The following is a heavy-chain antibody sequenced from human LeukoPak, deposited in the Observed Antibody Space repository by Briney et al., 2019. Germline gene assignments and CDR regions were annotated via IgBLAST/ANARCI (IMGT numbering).Heavy chain of an antibody. J-gene: IGHJ4*02. CDR2: INYSGRT. Sequence: PSETLSLTCAVYGGSFSGYYWSWIRQPPGKGLEWIGEINYSGRTNYNPSLKGRVTISVDTPKNQFSLKLSSVTAADTAIYYCARGPHYYGSGTYYARGSTDYWGQGTLVTVSS. V-gene: IGHV4-34*01. D-gene: IGHD3-10*01. CDR1: GGSFSGYY. CDR3: ARGPHYYGSGTYYARGSTDY.